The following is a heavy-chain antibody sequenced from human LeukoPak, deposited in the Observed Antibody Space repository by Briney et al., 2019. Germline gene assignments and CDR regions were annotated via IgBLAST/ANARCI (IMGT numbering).Heavy chain of an antibody. CDR2: IYHSGST. D-gene: IGHD3-22*01. J-gene: IGHJ4*02. Sequence: SQTLSLTCTVSGGSISSGGYYWSWVRQPPGKGLEWIGEIYHSGSTNYNPSLKSRVTISVDKSKNQFSLKLSSVTAADTAVYYCASGYDSSGYYLGYWGQGTLVTVSS. CDR1: GGSISSGGYY. CDR3: ASGYDSSGYYLGY. V-gene: IGHV4-30-2*01.